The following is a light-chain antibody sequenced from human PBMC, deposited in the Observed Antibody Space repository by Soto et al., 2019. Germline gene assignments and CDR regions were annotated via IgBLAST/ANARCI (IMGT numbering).Light chain of an antibody. V-gene: IGLV4-60*02. Sequence: QLVLTQSSSASASLGSSVKLTCTLSSGHISYIISWTQQQPGKAPRFLMKLDGGGSYNKGSGFPDRCSGSSSGADRYLTISNLHFEDEADYYSETCDSSLVVFGAGTKLTVL. CDR1: SGHISYI. CDR2: LDGGGSY. J-gene: IGLJ3*02. CDR3: ETCDSSLVV.